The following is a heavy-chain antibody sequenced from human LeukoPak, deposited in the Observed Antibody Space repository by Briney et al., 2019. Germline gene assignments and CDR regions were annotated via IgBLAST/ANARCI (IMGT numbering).Heavy chain of an antibody. J-gene: IGHJ6*03. D-gene: IGHD5-18*01. V-gene: IGHV4-4*07. Sequence: PSETLSLTCTVSGGSISSYYWSWIRQPARKGLEWIGRIYTSGSTNYNPSLKSRVTISVDKSKNQFSLKLSSVTAADTAVYYCAREGYSRALYYYYYYYMDVWGKGTTVTVSS. CDR3: AREGYSRALYYYYYYYMDV. CDR2: IYTSGST. CDR1: GGSISSYY.